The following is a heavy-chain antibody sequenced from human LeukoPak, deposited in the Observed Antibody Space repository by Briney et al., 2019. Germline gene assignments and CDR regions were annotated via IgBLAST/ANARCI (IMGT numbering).Heavy chain of an antibody. V-gene: IGHV1-2*02. Sequence: ASVKVSCKASGYTFTGYYMHWVRQAPGQGLEWMGWINPNSGGTNYAQKFQGRVTMTRDTSISTAYMELSRLRSDDTAVYYCARVLPTLGRSLASDWFGPWGQGTLVTVSS. CDR3: ARVLPTLGRSLASDWFGP. J-gene: IGHJ5*02. CDR1: GYTFTGYY. D-gene: IGHD3-3*02. CDR2: INPNSGGT.